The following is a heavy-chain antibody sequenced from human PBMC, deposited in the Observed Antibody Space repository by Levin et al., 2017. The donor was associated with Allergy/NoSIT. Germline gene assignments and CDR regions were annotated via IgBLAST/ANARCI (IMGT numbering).Heavy chain of an antibody. CDR2: IKQDGSEK. D-gene: IGHD4-17*01. CDR3: ARDYYGDYDGYYFDY. CDR1: GFTFSSYW. V-gene: IGHV3-7*01. Sequence: GGSLRLSCAASGFTFSSYWMSWVRQAPGKGLEWVANIKQDGSEKYYVDSVKGRFTISRDNAKNSLYLQMNSLRAEDTAVYYCARDYYGDYDGYYFDYWGQGTLVTVSS. J-gene: IGHJ4*02.